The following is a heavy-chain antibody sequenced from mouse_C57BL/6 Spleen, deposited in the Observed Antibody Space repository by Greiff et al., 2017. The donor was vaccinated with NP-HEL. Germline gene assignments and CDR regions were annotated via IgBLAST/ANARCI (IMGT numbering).Heavy chain of an antibody. D-gene: IGHD1-1*01. Sequence: VQLQQSGAELVRPGASVKLSCTASGFNIKDDYMHWVKQRPEQGLEWIGWIDPENGDTEYASKFQGKATITADTSSNTAYLQLSSLTSEDTAVYYCTRITTVGLDYWGQGTTLTVSS. J-gene: IGHJ2*01. V-gene: IGHV14-4*01. CDR2: IDPENGDT. CDR1: GFNIKDDY. CDR3: TRITTVGLDY.